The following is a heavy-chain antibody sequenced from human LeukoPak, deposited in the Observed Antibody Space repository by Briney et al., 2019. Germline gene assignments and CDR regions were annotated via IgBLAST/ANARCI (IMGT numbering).Heavy chain of an antibody. Sequence: GGSLRLSCAASGFTFSSYAMHWVSQAPGKGLEWVAVISYDGSNKYSAASVRGRFTISRDNSKNTLYLQINSPRAETTADYYCASPTVETATDYWGQGTLVTVSS. D-gene: IGHD5-18*01. CDR2: ISYDGSNK. CDR3: ASPTVETATDY. J-gene: IGHJ4*02. CDR1: GFTFSSYA. V-gene: IGHV3-30-3*01.